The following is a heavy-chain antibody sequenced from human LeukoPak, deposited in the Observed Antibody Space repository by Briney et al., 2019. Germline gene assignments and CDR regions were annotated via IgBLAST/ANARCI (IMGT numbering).Heavy chain of an antibody. Sequence: GGSLRLSCAASGFTFSSYSMNWVRQAPGKGLEWVSSIGSSSSYIYYADSVKGRFTISRDNAKNSLYLQMNSLRAEDTAVYYCARFPNTVAGIDYWGQGTLVTVSS. D-gene: IGHD6-19*01. CDR2: IGSSSSYI. CDR3: ARFPNTVAGIDY. J-gene: IGHJ4*02. V-gene: IGHV3-21*01. CDR1: GFTFSSYS.